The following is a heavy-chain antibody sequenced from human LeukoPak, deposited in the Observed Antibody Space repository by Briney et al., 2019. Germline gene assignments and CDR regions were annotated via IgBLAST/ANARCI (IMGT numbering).Heavy chain of an antibody. V-gene: IGHV4-59*01. CDR2: IYYSGST. D-gene: IGHD3-3*01. J-gene: IGHJ3*02. CDR3: ARDIGHYDDAFDI. Sequence: KTSETLSLTCTVSGGSISSYYWSWIRQPPGKGLEWIGYIYYSGSTNYNPSLKSRVTISVDTSKNQFSLKLSSVTAADTAVYYCARDIGHYDDAFDIWGQGTMVTVSS. CDR1: GGSISSYY.